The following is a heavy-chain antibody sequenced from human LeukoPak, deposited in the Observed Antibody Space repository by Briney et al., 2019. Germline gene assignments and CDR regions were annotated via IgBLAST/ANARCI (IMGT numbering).Heavy chain of an antibody. CDR1: GGSISSSSYY. CDR2: IYYSWST. J-gene: IGHJ5*02. CDR3: AGSYYDFWSGYPLWFDP. D-gene: IGHD3-3*01. Sequence: PSETLSLTCTFSGGSISSSSYYWGWIRQPPGKGLGWVGSIYYSWSTYYNPSLKSRVTISVDTSKNQFSLKLSSVTAADTAVYYCAGSYYDFWSGYPLWFDPWGQGTLVTVSS. V-gene: IGHV4-39*01.